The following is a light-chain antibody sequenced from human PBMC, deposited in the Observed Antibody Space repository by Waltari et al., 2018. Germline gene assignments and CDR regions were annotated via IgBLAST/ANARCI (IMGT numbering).Light chain of an antibody. J-gene: IGKJ4*01. CDR2: GAS. CDR3: QQYGTSPLT. Sequence: IVLTQSPGTLSLSPGERATLSCRASQSVSSSDLAWYQQKPGQAPRLLNYGASSRATGIPDRFSGSGSGTDFTLIISRLEPEDSAVFYCQQYGTSPLTFGGGTKVEIK. V-gene: IGKV3-20*01. CDR1: QSVSSSD.